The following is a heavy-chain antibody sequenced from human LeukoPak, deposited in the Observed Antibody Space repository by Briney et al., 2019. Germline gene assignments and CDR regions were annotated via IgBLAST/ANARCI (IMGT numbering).Heavy chain of an antibody. CDR2: INPSGGST. CDR3: AREDSGWQTDY. J-gene: IGHJ4*02. D-gene: IGHD6-19*01. CDR1: GYTFTSYY. V-gene: IGHV1-46*03. Sequence: GASVKVSFKASGYTFTSYYMHWVRQAPGQGLGWMGIINPSGGSTSYAQKFQGRVTMTRDTSTSTVYMELSSLRSEDTAVYYCAREDSGWQTDYWGQGTLVTVSS.